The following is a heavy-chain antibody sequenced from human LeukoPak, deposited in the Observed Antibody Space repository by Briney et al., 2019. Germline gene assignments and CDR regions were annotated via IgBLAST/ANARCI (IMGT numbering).Heavy chain of an antibody. D-gene: IGHD2-15*01. CDR2: ISSSGSTI. V-gene: IGHV3-48*03. CDR3: AKDIEGGGNDY. J-gene: IGHJ4*02. CDR1: GFTFSSYE. Sequence: PGGSLRLSCAASGFTFSSYEMNWVRQAPGKGLEWVSYISSSGSTIYYADSVKGRFTISRDNAKNSLYLQMNSLRAEDTAVYYCAKDIEGGGNDYWGQGTLVTVSS.